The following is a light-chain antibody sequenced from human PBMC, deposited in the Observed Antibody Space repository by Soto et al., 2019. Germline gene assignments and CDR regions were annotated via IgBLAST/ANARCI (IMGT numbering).Light chain of an antibody. CDR1: SSNVGAGRD. V-gene: IGLV1-40*01. J-gene: IGLJ1*01. CDR2: DSN. Sequence: QSVLTQPPSVSGAPGQRVTISCTGSSSNVGAGRDVHWYRQLPGAAPKFLISDSNNRASGVPDRFSVSKSGASASLAITGLRAEYEGDYICQSYGTSLSGLYVFGSGTKVTVL. CDR3: QSYGTSLSGLYV.